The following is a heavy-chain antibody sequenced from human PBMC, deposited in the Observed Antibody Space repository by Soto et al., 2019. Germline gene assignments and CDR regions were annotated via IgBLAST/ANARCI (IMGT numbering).Heavy chain of an antibody. V-gene: IGHV3-23*01. D-gene: IGHD1-26*01. Sequence: GGSLRLSCTASGFTFRTYAMTWFRQAPGRGLEWVSAISGSAGTFYATSVKGRFTISRDNSRSTVYLQMNGLKTEDTAVYYCTTIIPKGKWELGPWGQGTLVTVSS. CDR2: ISGSAGT. CDR3: TTIIPKGKWELGP. J-gene: IGHJ5*02. CDR1: GFTFRTYA.